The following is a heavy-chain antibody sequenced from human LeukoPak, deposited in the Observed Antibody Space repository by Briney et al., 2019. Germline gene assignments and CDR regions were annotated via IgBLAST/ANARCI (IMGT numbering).Heavy chain of an antibody. J-gene: IGHJ4*02. Sequence: GGSLRLSCAASGFTFSSYAMHWVRQAPGKGLEYVSAISSNRGSTYYANSVKGRFTISRDNSKNTLYLQMGSLRAEDMAVYYCARGSLSGYFFDYWGQGTLVTVSS. V-gene: IGHV3-64*01. CDR1: GFTFSSYA. CDR2: ISSNRGST. D-gene: IGHD5-12*01. CDR3: ARGSLSGYFFDY.